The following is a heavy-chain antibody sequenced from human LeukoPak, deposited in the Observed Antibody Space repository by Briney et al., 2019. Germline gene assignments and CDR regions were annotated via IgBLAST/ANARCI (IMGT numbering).Heavy chain of an antibody. CDR3: AKDSSSRGSVFDY. Sequence: PGGSLRLSCAASGFTFGSYAINWVRQAPGKGLEWVSSISGSGGSTYYADSVKGRFTISRDNSKNTLNLQMNSLRAEDTAVYYCAKDSSSRGSVFDYWGQGTLVTVSS. D-gene: IGHD3-10*01. V-gene: IGHV3-23*01. J-gene: IGHJ4*02. CDR1: GFTFGSYA. CDR2: ISGSGGST.